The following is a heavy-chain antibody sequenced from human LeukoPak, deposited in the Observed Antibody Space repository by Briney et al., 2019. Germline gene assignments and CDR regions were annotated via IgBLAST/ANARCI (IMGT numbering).Heavy chain of an antibody. Sequence: ASVKVSCKASGYTFTNYGISWVRQAPRQGLEWMGWISAYNGNANYAQRFQGRVTTTTDTSTSTAYMELSSLRSEDTAVYYCARKYYDILTGYPNWYFDLWGRGTLVTVSS. CDR2: ISAYNGNA. V-gene: IGHV1-18*01. D-gene: IGHD3-9*01. J-gene: IGHJ2*01. CDR1: GYTFTNYG. CDR3: ARKYYDILTGYPNWYFDL.